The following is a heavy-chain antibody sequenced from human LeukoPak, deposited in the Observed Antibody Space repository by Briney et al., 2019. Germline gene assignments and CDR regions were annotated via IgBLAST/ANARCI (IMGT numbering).Heavy chain of an antibody. CDR1: GFTFSSYN. D-gene: IGHD3-22*01. Sequence: GGSLRLSCAASGFTFSSYNMNWVRQAPGKGLEWVSYISSSSSTIYYADSVKGRFTISRDNAKNSLFLQMNSLRAEDTAVYYCATYYDSSPFDYWGQGTLVTVSS. CDR2: ISSSSSTI. CDR3: ATYYDSSPFDY. V-gene: IGHV3-48*01. J-gene: IGHJ4*02.